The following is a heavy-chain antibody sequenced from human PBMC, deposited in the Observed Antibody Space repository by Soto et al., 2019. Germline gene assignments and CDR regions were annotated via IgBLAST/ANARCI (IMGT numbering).Heavy chain of an antibody. J-gene: IGHJ4*02. Sequence: SVKVSCKASGGTFSSYAISWVRQAPGQGLEWMGGIIPIFGTANYAQKFQGRVTITADESTSTAYMELSSLRFEDTAVYYCARVNPSSSSLSYWGQGTLVTVS. CDR2: IIPIFGTA. CDR3: ARVNPSSSSLSY. V-gene: IGHV1-69*13. D-gene: IGHD6-6*01. CDR1: GGTFSSYA.